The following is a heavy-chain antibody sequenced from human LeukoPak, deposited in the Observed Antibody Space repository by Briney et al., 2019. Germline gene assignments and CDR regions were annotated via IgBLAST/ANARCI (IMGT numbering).Heavy chain of an antibody. Sequence: SETLSLTCTVSGGSISSYYWSWIRQSPGKGLEWIGYIYYSGSTNYNPSLKSRVTISVDTSKNQFSLKLSSVTAADTAVYYCARPSGYYRDWFDPWGQGTLVTVSS. CDR2: IYYSGST. CDR3: ARPSGYYRDWFDP. D-gene: IGHD3-3*01. V-gene: IGHV4-59*08. J-gene: IGHJ5*02. CDR1: GGSISSYY.